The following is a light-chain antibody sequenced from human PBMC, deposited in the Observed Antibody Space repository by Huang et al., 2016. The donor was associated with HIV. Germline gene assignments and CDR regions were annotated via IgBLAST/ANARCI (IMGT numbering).Light chain of an antibody. V-gene: IGKV3D-15*01. CDR3: QHYNNWPPWT. J-gene: IGKJ1*01. CDR1: QGVSNN. CDR2: GAS. Sequence: EIVMTQSPATLSVSPGERATRSCRASQGVSNNIAWYQQKPGQTPRFLIHGASTRATGIAAKFSGRGSGTDFTLTITSLQPEDSAVYYCQHYNNWPPWTFGPGTQVEI.